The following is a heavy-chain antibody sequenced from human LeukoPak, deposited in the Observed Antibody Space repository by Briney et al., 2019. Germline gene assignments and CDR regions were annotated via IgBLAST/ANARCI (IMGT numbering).Heavy chain of an antibody. Sequence: PGGSLRLSCAASGFTFSSYWMSWVRQAPGKGLEWVANIKQDGSEKYYVDSVKGRFTISRDNAKNSLYLQMNSLRAGDTAVYYCARASRRPSYCSGGSCFRGAFDIWGQGTMVTVSS. CDR2: IKQDGSEK. J-gene: IGHJ3*02. CDR3: ARASRRPSYCSGGSCFRGAFDI. V-gene: IGHV3-7*01. D-gene: IGHD2-15*01. CDR1: GFTFSSYW.